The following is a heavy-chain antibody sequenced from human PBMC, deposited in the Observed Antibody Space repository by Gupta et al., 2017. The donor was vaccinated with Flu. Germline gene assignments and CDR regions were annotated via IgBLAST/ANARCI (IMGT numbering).Heavy chain of an antibody. D-gene: IGHD3-22*01. V-gene: IGHV1-2*02. Sequence: EWMGWINPKSGGTSYARKFQGRVTMTRDTSISTIYMDLGRLRSDDTAVYYFVIAPTLDSTVDYFRHWGQGTLVTVSS. CDR3: VIAPTLDSTVDYFRH. CDR2: INPKSGGT. J-gene: IGHJ1*01.